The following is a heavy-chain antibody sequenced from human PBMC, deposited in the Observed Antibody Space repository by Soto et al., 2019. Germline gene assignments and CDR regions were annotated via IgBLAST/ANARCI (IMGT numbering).Heavy chain of an antibody. CDR2: ISSSGSTI. D-gene: IGHD4-17*01. V-gene: IGHV3-11*01. Sequence: PGGSLRLSCAASGFTFSDYYMSWIRQAPGKGLEWVSYISSSGSTIYYADSVKGRFTISRDNAKNSLYLQMNSLRAEDTAVYYCARWHVDYDYAFDIWGQGTMVTVSS. CDR1: GFTFSDYY. CDR3: ARWHVDYDYAFDI. J-gene: IGHJ3*02.